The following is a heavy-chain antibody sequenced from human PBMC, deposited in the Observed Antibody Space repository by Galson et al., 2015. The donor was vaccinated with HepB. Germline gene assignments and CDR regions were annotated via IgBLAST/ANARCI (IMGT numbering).Heavy chain of an antibody. CDR2: IIPIFGTA. CDR3: ARMTTVTTDNYYGMDV. J-gene: IGHJ6*02. D-gene: IGHD4-11*01. V-gene: IGHV1-69*06. CDR1: GGTFSSYA. Sequence: SVKVSCKASGGTFSSYAISWVRQAPGQGLEWMGGIIPIFGTANYAQKFQGRVTITADKSTSTAYMELSSLRSEDTAVYYCARMTTVTTDNYYGMDVWGQGTTVTVSS.